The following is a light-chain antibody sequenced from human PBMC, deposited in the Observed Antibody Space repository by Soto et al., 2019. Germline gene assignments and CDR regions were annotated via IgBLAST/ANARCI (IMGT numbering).Light chain of an antibody. CDR3: SSHSSSSTLVV. V-gene: IGLV2-14*03. J-gene: IGLJ2*01. Sequence: SALTQPASMSGSPGQSITISRTGTSSDVGGYNYVSWYRQHPGKAPKLMIYDVNNRPSGVSNRFSGSKSGNTASLTISGLQAEDEADYYCSSHSSSSTLVVFGGGTKLTVL. CDR2: DVN. CDR1: SSDVGGYNY.